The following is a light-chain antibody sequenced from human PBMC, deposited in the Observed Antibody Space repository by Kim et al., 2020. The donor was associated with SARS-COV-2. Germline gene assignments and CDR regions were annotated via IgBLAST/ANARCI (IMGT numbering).Light chain of an antibody. Sequence: PGQSITISCTGTSSDVGGYNYVSWYQQHPGKAPKLMIYDVSNRPSGVSNRFSGSKSGNTASLTISGLQAEDEADCYCSSYTSSSVVFGGGTQLTVL. CDR1: SSDVGGYNY. CDR2: DVS. J-gene: IGLJ2*01. CDR3: SSYTSSSVV. V-gene: IGLV2-14*03.